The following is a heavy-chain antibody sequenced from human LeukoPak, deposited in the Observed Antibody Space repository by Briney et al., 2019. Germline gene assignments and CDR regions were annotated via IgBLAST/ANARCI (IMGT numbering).Heavy chain of an antibody. V-gene: IGHV4-4*09. CDR2: IYASGST. CDR3: ARHASPHYFAC. J-gene: IGHJ4*02. Sequence: SETLSLTCTVPGGSISSYYWSWIRQPPGKGLEWIGYIYASGSTNYNPSLKSRVTISVDTSKNQFSLKLSSVTAADTAVYYCARHASPHYFACWGQGTLVTVSS. CDR1: GGSISSYY. D-gene: IGHD3-16*01.